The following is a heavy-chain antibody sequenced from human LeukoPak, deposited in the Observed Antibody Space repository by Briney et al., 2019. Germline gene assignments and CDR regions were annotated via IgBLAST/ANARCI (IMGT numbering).Heavy chain of an antibody. CDR2: ISAYNGST. J-gene: IGHJ4*02. D-gene: IGHD3-22*01. CDR3: ARKIYDSSGYYPDY. CDR1: GYTFTSYG. V-gene: IGHV1-18*01. Sequence: ASVKVSCKASGYTFTSYGISWVRQAPGQGLEWMGWISAYNGSTNYAQKLQGRVTMTTDTSTSTAYMELRSLRSDDTAVYYCARKIYDSSGYYPDYWGQGTLVTVSS.